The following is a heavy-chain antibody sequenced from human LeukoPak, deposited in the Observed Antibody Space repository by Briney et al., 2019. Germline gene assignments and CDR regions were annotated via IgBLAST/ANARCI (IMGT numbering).Heavy chain of an antibody. J-gene: IGHJ3*02. D-gene: IGHD3-22*01. V-gene: IGHV3-23*01. Sequence: GSLSLSCAASGFTFASYAMSWVRPAPGKGLEWVSAIIGSGGSTYYADSVKGGFTISRDNSRNTLYLQMNSLRAEDTAVYYCAKGGGYYYDSITNAFDIWGQGTMVTVSS. CDR3: AKGGGYYYDSITNAFDI. CDR1: GFTFASYA. CDR2: IIGSGGST.